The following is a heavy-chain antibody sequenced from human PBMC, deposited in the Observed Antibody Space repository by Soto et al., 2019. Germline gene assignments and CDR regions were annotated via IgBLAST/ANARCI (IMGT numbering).Heavy chain of an antibody. CDR3: AKDTRSSRYYFDD. V-gene: IGHV3-9*01. CDR1: GFTFDDYA. Sequence: SLKISCAASGFTFDDYAMHWVRQAPGKGLEWVSGISWNSGSIGYADSVEGRFTIPRDNAKNSLYLQMNSLRAEDTALYYCAKDTRSSRYYFDDWGPGTLVTVSS. D-gene: IGHD6-13*01. J-gene: IGHJ4*02. CDR2: ISWNSGSI.